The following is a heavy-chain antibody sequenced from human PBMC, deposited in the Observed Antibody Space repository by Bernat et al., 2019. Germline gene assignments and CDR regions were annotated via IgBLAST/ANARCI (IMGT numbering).Heavy chain of an antibody. CDR2: ISYDGSNK. J-gene: IGHJ4*02. Sequence: QVQLVESGGGVVQPGRSLRLSCAASGFTFSSYAMHWVRQAPGKGLEWLAVISYDGSNKYYADSVKGRFTISRDNSKNTLYLQMNSLRAEDTAVYYCARGGIAVAGTPFRYWGQGTLVTVSS. CDR3: ARGGIAVAGTPFRY. V-gene: IGHV3-30-3*01. D-gene: IGHD6-19*01. CDR1: GFTFSSYA.